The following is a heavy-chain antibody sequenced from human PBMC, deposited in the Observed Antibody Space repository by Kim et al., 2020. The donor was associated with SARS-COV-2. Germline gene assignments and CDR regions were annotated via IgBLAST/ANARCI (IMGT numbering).Heavy chain of an antibody. D-gene: IGHD3-16*02. V-gene: IGHV3-72*01. CDR1: GFTFSDHY. J-gene: IGHJ4*02. CDR2: TRNKANSYTT. CDR3: ARARGGSYPPFDY. Sequence: GGSLRLSCAVSGFTFSDHYMDWVRQAPGKGLEWVGRTRNKANSYTTEYAASVKGRFTISRDDSKNSLYLQMNSLKNEDTAVYYCARARGGSYPPFDYWGQGTLVTVSS.